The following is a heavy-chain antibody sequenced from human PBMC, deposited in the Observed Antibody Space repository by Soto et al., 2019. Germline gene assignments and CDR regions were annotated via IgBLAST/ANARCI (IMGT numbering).Heavy chain of an antibody. CDR1: GFTFSYYV. CDR2: ISGSGGGT. V-gene: IGHV3-23*01. Sequence: EVQLLESGGGLVQPGGSLRLSCAASGFTFSYYVMSWVRQAPGKGLEWVAAISGSGGGTYYADSVKGRFTISRDNSKNTLYLRVNSLRAEDTAVYYCANLDILTASNLDISTGGYGMDVWGQGTTVTVSS. J-gene: IGHJ6*02. D-gene: IGHD3-9*01. CDR3: ANLDILTASNLDISTGGYGMDV.